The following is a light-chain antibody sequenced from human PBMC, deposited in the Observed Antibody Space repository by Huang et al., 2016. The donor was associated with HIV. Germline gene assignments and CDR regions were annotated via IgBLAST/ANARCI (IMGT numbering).Light chain of an antibody. J-gene: IGKJ2*01. Sequence: EVVMTQSPATLSVSPGERATLSCRASQSVSSNLAWYQQKPGQASRLLIYGASTRATGIPARFSVSGSGTEFTLTISSLQSEDFAVYYCQQYNNWPPVTFGQGTKLEIK. CDR3: QQYNNWPPVT. V-gene: IGKV3D-15*01. CDR2: GAS. CDR1: QSVSSN.